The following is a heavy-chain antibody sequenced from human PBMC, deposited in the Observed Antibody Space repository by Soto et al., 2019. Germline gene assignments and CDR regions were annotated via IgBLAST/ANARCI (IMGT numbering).Heavy chain of an antibody. Sequence: QITLNESGPTQVKPRQTLTLTCTFSGFSLTTSGVGVGWIRQSPGKAPEWLAPIYWDDDNRYSPSLKSRLTITKDTSKNQVVLAMADLDPADTATYYCAHRVLRTVFGLVTTTAIDFAFWGQGTPVAVSS. CDR2: IYWDDDN. CDR1: GFSLTTSGVG. J-gene: IGHJ4*02. CDR3: AHRVLRTVFGLVTTTAIDFAF. V-gene: IGHV2-5*02. D-gene: IGHD3-3*01.